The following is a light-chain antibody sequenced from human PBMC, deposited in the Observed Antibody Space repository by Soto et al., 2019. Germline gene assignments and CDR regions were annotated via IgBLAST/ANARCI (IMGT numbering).Light chain of an antibody. CDR1: SSDVGAYDF. J-gene: IGLJ6*01. CDR3: SSYTTRSTLV. CDR2: DVT. Sequence: QSVLTQSASVSGSPGQSITIYCTGTSSDVGAYDFVSWYQHYPGKAPKLVTFDVTHRPPGISDRFSGSKSANTASLTISGLQAEDEAFYYCSSYTTRSTLVFGGGTKVTVL. V-gene: IGLV2-14*01.